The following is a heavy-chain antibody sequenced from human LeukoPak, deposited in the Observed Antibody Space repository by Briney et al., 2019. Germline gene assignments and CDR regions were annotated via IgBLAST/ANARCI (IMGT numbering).Heavy chain of an antibody. Sequence: GGSLRLSCATSGLTFSSFAMSWVRQAPGKGLEWVSAISGSGGSTYFADSVKGRFTISRDNSKSTVYLQMNSLRAEDTAVYYCAKAGWLQWTQYYFDYWGQGTLVTVSS. CDR1: GLTFSSFA. CDR2: ISGSGGST. J-gene: IGHJ4*02. D-gene: IGHD5-24*01. V-gene: IGHV3-23*01. CDR3: AKAGWLQWTQYYFDY.